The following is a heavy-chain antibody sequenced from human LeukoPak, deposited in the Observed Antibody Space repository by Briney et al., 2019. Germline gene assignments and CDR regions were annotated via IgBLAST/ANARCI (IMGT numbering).Heavy chain of an antibody. V-gene: IGHV3-23*01. CDR1: GFSFSDYV. Sequence: PGRSLRLSCAASGFSFSDYVIHWVRQAPTKGLEWVSAIGGDGGTTYADSVKGRFTISRDNSKNTLYLQMNSLRAEDTAIYYCAKTIPYWYFDLWGHGTLVTVSS. CDR3: AKTIPYWYFDL. CDR2: IGGDGGTT. D-gene: IGHD5-24*01. J-gene: IGHJ2*01.